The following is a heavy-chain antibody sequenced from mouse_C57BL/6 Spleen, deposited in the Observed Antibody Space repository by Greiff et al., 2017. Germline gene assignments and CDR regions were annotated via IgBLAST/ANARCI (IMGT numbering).Heavy chain of an antibody. J-gene: IGHJ3*01. Sequence: QVQLQQSGPELVKPGASVKISCKASGYAFSSSWMNWVKQRPGKGLEWIGRIYPGDGDTNYNGKFKGQATLTADKSASTAYMQLSSLTSEDSAVYFCANYDGFSWFAYWGQGTLVTVSA. D-gene: IGHD2-3*01. CDR2: IYPGDGDT. CDR3: ANYDGFSWFAY. CDR1: GYAFSSSW. V-gene: IGHV1-82*01.